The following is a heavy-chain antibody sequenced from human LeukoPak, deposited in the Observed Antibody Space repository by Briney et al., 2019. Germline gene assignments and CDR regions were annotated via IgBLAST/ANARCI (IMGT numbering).Heavy chain of an antibody. V-gene: IGHV1-69*06. Sequence: SVKVSCKASGGTFSSYAISWVRQAPGQGLEWMGGIIPIFGTANYAQKFQGRVTITADKSTSTAYMELSSLRAEDTAVYYCARAPRYGDSFDYWGQGTLVTVSS. CDR2: IIPIFGTA. CDR1: GGTFSSYA. D-gene: IGHD4-17*01. CDR3: ARAPRYGDSFDY. J-gene: IGHJ4*02.